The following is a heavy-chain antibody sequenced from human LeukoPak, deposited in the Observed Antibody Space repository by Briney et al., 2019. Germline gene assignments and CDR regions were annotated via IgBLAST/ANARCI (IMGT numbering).Heavy chain of an antibody. J-gene: IGHJ4*02. CDR3: ASVYGSGGYYYDY. Sequence: GESLKISCKTFRFSFTTYWIGWVRQMPGKGLEWMGIIYPGDSDTRYSPSFQGQITISADKSISTAYLQWSSLKASDTAMYYCASVYGSGGYYYDYWGQGTLVTVSS. D-gene: IGHD3-10*01. CDR1: RFSFTTYW. V-gene: IGHV5-51*01. CDR2: IYPGDSDT.